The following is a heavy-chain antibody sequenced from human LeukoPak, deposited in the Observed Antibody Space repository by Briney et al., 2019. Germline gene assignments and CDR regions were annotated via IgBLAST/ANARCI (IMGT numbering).Heavy chain of an antibody. CDR3: ARTRAGYSSGWYGAFFDY. Sequence: PSETLSLTCTVSGGSISSYYWSWIRQPPGKGLEWIGYIYYSVSTNYNPSLKSRVTISVDTSKNQFSLKLSSVTAADTAVYYCARTRAGYSSGWYGAFFDYWGQGTLVTVSS. CDR2: IYYSVST. V-gene: IGHV4-59*01. D-gene: IGHD6-19*01. J-gene: IGHJ4*02. CDR1: GGSISSYY.